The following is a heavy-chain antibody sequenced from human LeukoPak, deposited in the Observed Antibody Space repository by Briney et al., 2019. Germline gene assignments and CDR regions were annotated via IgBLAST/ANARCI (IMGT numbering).Heavy chain of an antibody. Sequence: PGGSLRLSCAASGFTVSSNYMSWVRQAPGKGLEWVSVIYSGGSTYYADSVKGRFTISRDNSKNTLYLQMNSLRAEDTAVYYCASAEITGDFAWWGQGTLVTVSS. J-gene: IGHJ4*02. CDR1: GFTVSSNY. V-gene: IGHV3-53*01. CDR2: IYSGGST. CDR3: ASAEITGDFAW. D-gene: IGHD7-27*01.